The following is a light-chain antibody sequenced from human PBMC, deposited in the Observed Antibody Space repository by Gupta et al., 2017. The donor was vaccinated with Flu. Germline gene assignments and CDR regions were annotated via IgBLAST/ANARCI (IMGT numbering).Light chain of an antibody. J-gene: IGLJ3*02. CDR1: SGSIASNY. Sequence: FMLTHPHSVSESPGKTVTISCTRSSGSIASNYVQWYQQRPGSSPTTVIYEDNQRPSGVPDRFSGSIDSSSNSASLTISGLKTEDEADYYCQSYDSSNSWVFGGGTKLTVL. CDR3: QSYDSSNSWV. CDR2: EDN. V-gene: IGLV6-57*01.